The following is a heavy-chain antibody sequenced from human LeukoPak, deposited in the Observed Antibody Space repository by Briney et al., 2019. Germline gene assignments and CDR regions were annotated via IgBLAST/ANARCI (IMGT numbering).Heavy chain of an antibody. Sequence: GGSLRLSCAASGFTFSTYSMNWVRQAPGKGLEWVSSISTSSSYIYHADSVKGRFTTSRDNAKKSLYLQMNSLKTEDTAVYYCTSRQMQWLLPPNDYWGQGTLVAVSS. J-gene: IGHJ4*02. CDR1: GFTFSTYS. D-gene: IGHD6-19*01. CDR3: TSRQMQWLLPPNDY. CDR2: ISTSSSYI. V-gene: IGHV3-21*04.